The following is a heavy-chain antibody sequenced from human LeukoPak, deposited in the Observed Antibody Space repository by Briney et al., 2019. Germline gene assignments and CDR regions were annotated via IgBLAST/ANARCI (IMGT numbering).Heavy chain of an antibody. CDR3: ARRTPVLLWFGELSNWFDP. J-gene: IGHJ5*02. V-gene: IGHV4-34*01. Sequence: SETLSLTCAVYGGSFSGYYWSWIRQPPGKGLEWIGEINHSGSTNYNPSLKSRVTISVDTSENQFSLKLSSVTAADTAVYYCARRTPVLLWFGELSNWFDPWGQGTLVTVSS. CDR1: GGSFSGYY. D-gene: IGHD3-10*01. CDR2: INHSGST.